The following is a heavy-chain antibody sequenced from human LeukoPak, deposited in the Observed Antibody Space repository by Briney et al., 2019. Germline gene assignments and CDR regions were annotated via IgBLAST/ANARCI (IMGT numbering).Heavy chain of an antibody. D-gene: IGHD3-10*01. CDR2: ISYDGSNK. CDR1: GFTFSSYA. J-gene: IGHJ6*02. Sequence: GGSLRLSCAASGFTFSSYAMHWVRQAPGKGLEWVAVISYDGSNKYYADSVKGRFTISRDNSKNTLYLQMNSLRAEDTAVCYCAAGSGSYYPDYYGMDVWGQGTTVTVSS. CDR3: AAGSGSYYPDYYGMDV. V-gene: IGHV3-30-3*01.